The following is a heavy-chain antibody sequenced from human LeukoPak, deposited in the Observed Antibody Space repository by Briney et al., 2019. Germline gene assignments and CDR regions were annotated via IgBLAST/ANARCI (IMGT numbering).Heavy chain of an antibody. Sequence: RASETLSLTCAVSGGSISSSNWWSWVRQPPGKGLEWIGEIYHSGSTNYNPSLKSRVTISVDKSKNQFSLKLSSVTAADTAVYYCARHLGVGATAFDYWGQGTLVTVSS. CDR3: ARHLGVGATAFDY. V-gene: IGHV4-4*02. D-gene: IGHD1-26*01. J-gene: IGHJ4*02. CDR2: IYHSGST. CDR1: GGSISSSNW.